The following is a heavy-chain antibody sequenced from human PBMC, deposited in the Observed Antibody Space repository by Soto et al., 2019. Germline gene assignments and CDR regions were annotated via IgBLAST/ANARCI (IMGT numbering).Heavy chain of an antibody. CDR1: GFSLSTSGVG. Sequence: SGPTLVNPTQTLTLTCTFSGFSLSTSGVGVGWIRQPPGKALEWLALIYWDDDKRYSPSLKSRLTITKDTSKNQVVLTMTNMDPVDTATYYCAHTNSRIDILTGYYYYFDYWGQGTLVTVSS. D-gene: IGHD3-9*01. V-gene: IGHV2-5*02. CDR2: IYWDDDK. J-gene: IGHJ4*02. CDR3: AHTNSRIDILTGYYYYFDY.